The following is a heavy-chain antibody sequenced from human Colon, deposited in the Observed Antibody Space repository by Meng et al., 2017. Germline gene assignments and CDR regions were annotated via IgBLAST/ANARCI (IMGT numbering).Heavy chain of an antibody. V-gene: IGHV3-48*03. CDR3: ARQVSLYY. CDR2: ISTSGSSI. D-gene: IGHD1-14*01. J-gene: IGHJ4*02. CDR1: GFTFSSYD. Sequence: GESLKISCAASGFTFSSYDMNWVRQAPGKGLEWVSYISTSGSSINYADSVKGRFTISRDNAKNSLYLQMNSLRAEDTAVYYCARQVSLYYWCQGTLVTVSS.